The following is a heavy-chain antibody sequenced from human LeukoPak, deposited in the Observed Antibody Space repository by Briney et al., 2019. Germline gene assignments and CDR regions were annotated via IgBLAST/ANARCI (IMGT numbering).Heavy chain of an antibody. CDR2: IYYSGST. V-gene: IGHV4-59*12. Sequence: PSETLSLTCTVSGGSISSYYWSWIRQPPGKGLEWIGYIYYSGSTNYNPSLKSRVTISVDTSKNHFSLKLGSVTAADTAVYYCAREVGWLHPQGAFDIWGQGTMVTVSS. CDR1: GGSISSYY. CDR3: AREVGWLHPQGAFDI. J-gene: IGHJ3*02. D-gene: IGHD5-12*01.